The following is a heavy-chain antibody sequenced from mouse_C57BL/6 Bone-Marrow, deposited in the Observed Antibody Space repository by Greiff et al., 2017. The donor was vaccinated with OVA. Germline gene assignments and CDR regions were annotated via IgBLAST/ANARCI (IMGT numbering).Heavy chain of an antibody. CDR1: GFTFSDYG. Sequence: EVMLVESGGGLVKPGGSLKLSCAASGFTFSDYGMHWVRQAPEKGLEWVAYISSGSSTIYYADTVKGRFTISRDNAKNTLFLQLTSLRSEDTAMYDGARGYYDGRRGGYAMDYWGQGTSVTVSA. J-gene: IGHJ4*01. D-gene: IGHD1-1*01. CDR3: ARGYYDGRRGGYAMDY. CDR2: ISSGSSTI. V-gene: IGHV5-17*01.